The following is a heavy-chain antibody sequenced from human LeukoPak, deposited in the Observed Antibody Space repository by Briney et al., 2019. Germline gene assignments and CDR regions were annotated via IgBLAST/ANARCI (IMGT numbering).Heavy chain of an antibody. CDR3: ARVKDCSGGSCYPPYNWFDP. CDR2: IIPIFGTA. D-gene: IGHD2-15*01. CDR1: GATFSSYA. J-gene: IGHJ5*02. V-gene: IGHV1-69*05. Sequence: SVKVSCKASGATFSSYAISWVRQAPGQGLEWMGGIIPIFGTANYAQKFQGRVTTTTDETTSTAYMELSSLRSEDTAVYYCARVKDCSGGSCYPPYNWFDPWGQGTLVTVSS.